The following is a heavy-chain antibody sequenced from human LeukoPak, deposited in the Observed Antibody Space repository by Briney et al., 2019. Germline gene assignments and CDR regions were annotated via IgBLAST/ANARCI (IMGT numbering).Heavy chain of an antibody. CDR2: IIPIFGTA. D-gene: IGHD5-12*01. J-gene: IGHJ4*02. CDR1: GGTFSSYA. Sequence: GASVKVSCKASGGTFSSYAISWVRQAPGQGLEWMGGIIPIFGTANYAQKFQGRVTITADKSTSTAYMELSSLRSEDTAVYYCASGPDIVATIYDYWGQGTLVTVSS. CDR3: ASGPDIVATIYDY. V-gene: IGHV1-69*06.